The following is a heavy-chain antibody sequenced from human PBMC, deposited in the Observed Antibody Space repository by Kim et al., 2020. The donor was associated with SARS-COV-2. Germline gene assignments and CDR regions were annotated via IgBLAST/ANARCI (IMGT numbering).Heavy chain of an antibody. Sequence: SETLSLTCTVSGGSISSSSYYWGWIRQPPGKGLEWIGSIYYSGSTYYNPSLKSRVTISVDTSKNQFSLKLSSVTAADTAVYYCASRPYYDFWSGPFDYWGQGTLVTVSS. CDR1: GGSISSSSYY. J-gene: IGHJ4*02. D-gene: IGHD3-3*01. V-gene: IGHV4-39*01. CDR2: IYYSGST. CDR3: ASRPYYDFWSGPFDY.